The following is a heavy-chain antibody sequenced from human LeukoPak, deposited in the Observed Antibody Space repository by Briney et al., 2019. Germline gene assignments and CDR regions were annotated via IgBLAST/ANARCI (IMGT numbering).Heavy chain of an antibody. CDR1: GFTVSSNY. D-gene: IGHD6-19*01. J-gene: IGHJ4*02. V-gene: IGHV3-53*01. CDR2: IYSGGST. Sequence: PGGSLRLSCAASGFTVSSNYMSWLRQAPGKGLEWVSVIYSGGSTYYADSVKGRFTISRDNSKNTLYLQMNSLRAEDTAVYYCARARRYSSGWSRISDYWGQGTLVTVSS. CDR3: ARARRYSSGWSRISDY.